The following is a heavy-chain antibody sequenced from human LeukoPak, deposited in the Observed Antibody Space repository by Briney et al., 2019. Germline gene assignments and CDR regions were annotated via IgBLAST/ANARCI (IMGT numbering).Heavy chain of an antibody. CDR3: ERERARGFSRIYDY. Sequence: ASVKVSCKASGYTFTGYYMHWVRQAPGQGLEWMGRINPNGGGTNYAQKFQGRVTMTRDTSISTAYMELSRLRSDDTAVYYCERERARGFSRIYDYWGQGTLVTVSS. CDR2: INPNGGGT. D-gene: IGHD5-18*01. CDR1: GYTFTGYY. J-gene: IGHJ4*02. V-gene: IGHV1-2*06.